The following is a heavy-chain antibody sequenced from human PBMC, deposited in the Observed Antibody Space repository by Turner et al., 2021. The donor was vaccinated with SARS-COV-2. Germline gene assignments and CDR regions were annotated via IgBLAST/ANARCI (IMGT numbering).Heavy chain of an antibody. J-gene: IGHJ4*02. Sequence: VQLVESGGDFVHPGGSLRLSCVGSGFTFSDHWMHWVRQGPGKGLVWVSRISDEGSSASYGGSVRGRFTVSRDNAKNTLYLQMNSLRPDDTGVYYCTRRGIAAAGNDYWGQGTLVTVSS. CDR2: ISDEGSSA. CDR1: GFTFSDHW. CDR3: TRRGIAAAGNDY. D-gene: IGHD6-13*01. V-gene: IGHV3-74*01.